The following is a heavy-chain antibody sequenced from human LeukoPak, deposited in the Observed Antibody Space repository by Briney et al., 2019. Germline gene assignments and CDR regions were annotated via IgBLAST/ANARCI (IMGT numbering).Heavy chain of an antibody. D-gene: IGHD6-19*01. Sequence: SETLSLTCTVSGGSISSYYWSWIRHPPGKGLEWIGYIYYSGSTNYNPSLKSRVTISVDTSKNQFSLKLSSVTAADTAVYYCARETGVAGSFDYWGQGTLVTVSS. CDR1: GGSISSYY. CDR3: ARETGVAGSFDY. J-gene: IGHJ4*02. CDR2: IYYSGST. V-gene: IGHV4-59*01.